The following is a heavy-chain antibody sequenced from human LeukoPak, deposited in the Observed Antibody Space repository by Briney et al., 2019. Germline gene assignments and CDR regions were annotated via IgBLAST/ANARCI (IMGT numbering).Heavy chain of an antibody. V-gene: IGHV3-30*02. D-gene: IGHD1-26*01. CDR1: GFAFSASG. Sequence: GGSLRLSCAASGFAFSASGMHWVRQAPGKGLDWVAFIRYDGSNKYYADSVKGRFTISRDNSKNTLYLQNSLRAEDTAVYYCAKDHGWELDGSGEYYFYCFMDVWGKGTTVTISS. CDR3: AKDHGWELDGSGEYYFYCFMDV. J-gene: IGHJ6*03. CDR2: IRYDGSNK.